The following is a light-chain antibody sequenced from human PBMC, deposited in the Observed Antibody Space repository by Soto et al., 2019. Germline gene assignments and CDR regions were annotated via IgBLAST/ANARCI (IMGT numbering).Light chain of an antibody. V-gene: IGKV1-39*01. CDR3: QHYNSYKT. J-gene: IGKJ1*01. Sequence: DIQMTQSPSCLSASVGDRGTITRRASQSIRNYLNWHQQKKGKAPKLLMCAACTLQSAVPSSISGGAFATEFPLTISSLHPDYFASYYCQHYNSYKTFGQGTKVDIK. CDR1: QSIRNY. CDR2: AAC.